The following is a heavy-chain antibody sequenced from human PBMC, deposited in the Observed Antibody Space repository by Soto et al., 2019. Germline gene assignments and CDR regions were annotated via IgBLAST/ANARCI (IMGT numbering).Heavy chain of an antibody. Sequence: GGSLRLSCVASGFTFSNYALHWVRQAPGKGLEWVSNIRSSGSTIYYADSVKGRFTISRDNAKNSLYLQMNSLRAEDTAVYYCAKVSSSWYAGFFDLWGQGTLVTVSS. V-gene: IGHV3-48*04. CDR3: AKVSSSWYAGFFDL. CDR1: GFTFSNYA. D-gene: IGHD6-13*01. J-gene: IGHJ4*02. CDR2: IRSSGSTI.